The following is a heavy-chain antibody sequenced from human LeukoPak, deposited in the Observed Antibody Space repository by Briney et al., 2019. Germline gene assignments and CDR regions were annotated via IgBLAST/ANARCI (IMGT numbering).Heavy chain of an antibody. D-gene: IGHD1-1*01. CDR3: ARGRVSSSTWYSTYYYYFYMDV. CDR2: ISGSGGST. V-gene: IGHV3-23*01. Sequence: GGTLRLSCAASGFTFSSYGMSWVRQAPGKGLEWVSAISGSGGSTYYADSVKGRFTISRDNSKNTLYLQMNSLRAEDTAVYFCARGRVSSSTWYSTYYYYFYMDVWGKGTTVTVSS. CDR1: GFTFSSYG. J-gene: IGHJ6*03.